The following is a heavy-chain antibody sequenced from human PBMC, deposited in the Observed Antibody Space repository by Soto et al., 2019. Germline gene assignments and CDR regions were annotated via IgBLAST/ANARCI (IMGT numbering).Heavy chain of an antibody. D-gene: IGHD3-22*01. CDR2: ISSSSSTI. CDR1: GFTFSSYS. J-gene: IGHJ3*02. V-gene: IGHV3-48*02. CDR3: ARDTNPTYYYDSSGYYSDAFDI. Sequence: GGSLRLSCAASGFTFSSYSMNWVRQAPGKGLEWVSYISSSSSTIYYAGSVKGRFTISRDNAKNSLYLQMNSLRDEDTAEYYCARDTNPTYYYDSSGYYSDAFDIWGQGTMVTVSS.